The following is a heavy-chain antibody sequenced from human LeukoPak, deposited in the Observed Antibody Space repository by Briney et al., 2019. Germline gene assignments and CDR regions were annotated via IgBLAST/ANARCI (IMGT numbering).Heavy chain of an antibody. D-gene: IGHD6-19*01. J-gene: IGHJ4*02. CDR3: ARDSGVAVEELGY. V-gene: IGHV1-8*01. Sequence: ASVKVSCKASGYTFTSYDINWVRQATGQGLEWMGWMNPNSGNTGCAQKFQGRVTMTRNTSISTAYMELSSLRSEDTAVYYCARDSGVAVEELGYWGQGTLVTVSS. CDR2: MNPNSGNT. CDR1: GYTFTSYD.